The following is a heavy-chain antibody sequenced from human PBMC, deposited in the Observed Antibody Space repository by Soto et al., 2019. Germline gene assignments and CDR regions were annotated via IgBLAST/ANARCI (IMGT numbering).Heavy chain of an antibody. Sequence: QVQLQESGQGLVKPSQTLSLTCTVSGGSISTPDSYWSWIRQPPGKGLEWIGYIYYSGSTYYNPSLQSRLTMSIDTSKSQFSLGLTSVTAADTAVYYCARDDKGYGDVDCWGQGALVTVSS. CDR2: IYYSGST. V-gene: IGHV4-30-4*01. CDR1: GGSISTPDSY. CDR3: ARDDKGYGDVDC. J-gene: IGHJ4*02. D-gene: IGHD4-17*01.